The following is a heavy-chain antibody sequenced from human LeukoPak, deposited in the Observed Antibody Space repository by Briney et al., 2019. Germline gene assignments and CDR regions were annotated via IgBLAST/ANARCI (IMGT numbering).Heavy chain of an antibody. Sequence: PSETLSLTCSVFGGSISSSGYYWGWIRQPPGKGLEWIGSIYYSGSTYYNPSLKSRVTIAVDTSKNQFSLKLSSVTAADTAVYYCARGHRDDAFDIWGQGTMVTVSS. J-gene: IGHJ3*02. CDR3: ARGHRDDAFDI. V-gene: IGHV4-39*01. CDR2: IYYSGST. CDR1: GGSISSSGYY.